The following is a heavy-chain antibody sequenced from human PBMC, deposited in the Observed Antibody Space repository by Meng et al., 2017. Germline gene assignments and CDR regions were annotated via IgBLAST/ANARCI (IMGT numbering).Heavy chain of an antibody. J-gene: IGHJ5*02. D-gene: IGHD3-10*01. CDR2: INHSGST. CDR3: ARGLRITMVRGVKGWFDP. Sequence: HVQLQQWGAGLVKPSETLSLTCAVYGGSFSGYYWSWIRQPPGKGLEWIGEINHSGSTNYNPSLKSRVTISVDTSKNQFSLKLSSVTAADTAVYYCARGLRITMVRGVKGWFDPWGQGTLVTVSS. V-gene: IGHV4-34*01. CDR1: GGSFSGYY.